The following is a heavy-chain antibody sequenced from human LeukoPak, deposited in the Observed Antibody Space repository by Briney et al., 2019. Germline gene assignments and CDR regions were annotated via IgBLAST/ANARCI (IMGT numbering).Heavy chain of an antibody. J-gene: IGHJ4*02. CDR1: GFTVSSNY. CDR2: IYKDGRT. Sequence: GGSLRLSCAASGFTVSSNYMTLARQAPGKGLEWVSIIYKDGRTDYSDSVRGRFTFSRDNSKNTLSLQMDNLRAEDTAVYYCARAGLSGEGYWGQGTLVTVST. D-gene: IGHD1-14*01. CDR3: ARAGLSGEGY. V-gene: IGHV3-66*01.